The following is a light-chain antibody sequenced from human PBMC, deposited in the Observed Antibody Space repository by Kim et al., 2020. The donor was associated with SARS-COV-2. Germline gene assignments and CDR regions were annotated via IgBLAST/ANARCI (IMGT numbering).Light chain of an antibody. Sequence: SVGDRVTITCRASRNIGNWLAWYQQKPGKDPKLLIYKASNLQSGVPARFPGSGSGTEFTLTINSLQPDDRATYCCQLYHNYPLYFGGRAKV. J-gene: IGKJ4*01. CDR1: RNIGNW. V-gene: IGKV1-5*03. CDR3: QLYHNYPLY. CDR2: KAS.